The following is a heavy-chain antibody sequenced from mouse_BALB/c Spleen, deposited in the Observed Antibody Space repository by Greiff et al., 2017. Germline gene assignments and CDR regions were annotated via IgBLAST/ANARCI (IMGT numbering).Heavy chain of an antibody. CDR1: GYTFTDYN. J-gene: IGHJ3*01. V-gene: IGHV1S29*02. D-gene: IGHD2-4*01. CDR3: ARDDYDAY. Sequence: EVQLQQSGAELVRPGSSVKISCKASGYTFTDYNMHWVKQSHGKSLEWIGYIYPYNGGTGYNQKFKSKATLTVDNSSSTAYMELRSLTSEDSAVYYCARDDYDAYWGQGTLVTVSA. CDR2: IYPYNGGT.